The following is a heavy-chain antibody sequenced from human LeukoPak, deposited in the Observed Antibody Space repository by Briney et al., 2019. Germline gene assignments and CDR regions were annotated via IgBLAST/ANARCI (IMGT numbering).Heavy chain of an antibody. CDR3: ASLVHDFWSGYYANFDY. V-gene: IGHV1-2*02. J-gene: IGHJ4*02. Sequence: GASVKVSCKASGYTFTGYYMHWVRQAPGQGLEWMGWINPNSGGTNYAQKFQGRVTMTRDTSISTAYMELSRLRSDDTAVYYCASLVHDFWSGYYANFDYWGQGTLVTVSS. CDR2: INPNSGGT. CDR1: GYTFTGYY. D-gene: IGHD3-3*01.